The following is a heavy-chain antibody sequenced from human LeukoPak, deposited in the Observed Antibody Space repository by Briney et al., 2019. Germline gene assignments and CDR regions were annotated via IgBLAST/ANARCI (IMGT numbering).Heavy chain of an antibody. CDR2: ISSSGSAI. J-gene: IGHJ3*02. Sequence: GGSLRLSCAASGFTFSDYYMSWIRQAPGKGLEWVSYISSSGSAIYYADSVKGRFTISRDNAKNSLYLQMNSLRAEDTAVYYCARGVQLWGFYAFDIWGQGTMVTVSS. D-gene: IGHD5-18*01. CDR3: ARGVQLWGFYAFDI. CDR1: GFTFSDYY. V-gene: IGHV3-11*01.